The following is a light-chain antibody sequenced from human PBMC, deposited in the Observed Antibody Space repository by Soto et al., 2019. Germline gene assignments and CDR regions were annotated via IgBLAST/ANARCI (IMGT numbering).Light chain of an antibody. CDR3: HQYGSSPWT. CDR1: QSVSNSY. V-gene: IGKV3-20*01. J-gene: IGKJ1*01. Sequence: EIVLTQSPGTLSLSPGERATLSCRASQSVSNSYIAWYQQKPGQAPRFLIYGASSRATGIPDRFSGSGSGTDFTLTISRLEPEDFAVDYCHQYGSSPWTFGQGTKVEIK. CDR2: GAS.